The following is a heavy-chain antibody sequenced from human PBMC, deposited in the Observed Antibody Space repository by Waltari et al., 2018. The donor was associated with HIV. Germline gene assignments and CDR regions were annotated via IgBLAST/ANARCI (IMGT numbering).Heavy chain of an antibody. Sequence: QLHLQESGPGLVKPSETLSLTCNVSGGPVRSRIYYWGWIRQPPGTGLGWIGYVDHRGGTKYNPSLQSRVAIFVDTSKNHFSLKLNSVTAADTAVFFCARGTYGDALDMWGQGTMVIVSS. J-gene: IGHJ3*02. CDR2: VDHRGGT. CDR1: GGPVRSRIYY. D-gene: IGHD4-17*01. V-gene: IGHV4-39*02. CDR3: ARGTYGDALDM.